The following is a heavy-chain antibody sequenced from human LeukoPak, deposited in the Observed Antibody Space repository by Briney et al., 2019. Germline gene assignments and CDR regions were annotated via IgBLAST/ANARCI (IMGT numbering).Heavy chain of an antibody. J-gene: IGHJ4*02. V-gene: IGHV3-20*04. CDR3: ARDRGWGTAASGIDS. CDR2: INWNGGST. D-gene: IGHD6-13*01. CDR1: GFSFSVYW. Sequence: GGSLRLSCAASGFSFSVYWMHWVRQAPGKGPVWVSGINWNGGSTGYADSVKGRFTISRDNAENSLYLQMNSLRAEDTAVYYCARDRGWGTAASGIDSWGQGTLVTVSS.